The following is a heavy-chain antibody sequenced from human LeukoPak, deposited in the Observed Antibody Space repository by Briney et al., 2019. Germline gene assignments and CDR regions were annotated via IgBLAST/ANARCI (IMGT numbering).Heavy chain of an antibody. CDR1: GYSISGGYY. J-gene: IGHJ5*02. CDR2: MFHSGSS. D-gene: IGHD4-23*01. V-gene: IGHV4-38-2*02. Sequence: PETLSLTCSVSGYSISGGYYWGWIRQPPGKGLERIGNMFHSGSSFYNPSLKSRVTISVDTSKNQFSLMLNSVTAADTAVYYCARIDYGGNGFDPWGQGTLVTVSS. CDR3: ARIDYGGNGFDP.